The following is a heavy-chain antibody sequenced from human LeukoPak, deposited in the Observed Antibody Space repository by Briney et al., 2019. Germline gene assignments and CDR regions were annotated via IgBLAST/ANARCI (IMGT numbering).Heavy chain of an antibody. Sequence: GGSLRLSCAASGFTFSGYAMSWVRQAPGKGLEWVSAISGSGGSTYYADSVKGRFTISRDNSKNTLYLQMNSLRAEDTAVYYCAKGGVRSCSGGSCYSSYFFPFYFDYWGQGTLVTVSS. V-gene: IGHV3-23*01. D-gene: IGHD2-15*01. J-gene: IGHJ4*02. CDR2: ISGSGGST. CDR3: AKGGVRSCSGGSCYSSYFFPFYFDY. CDR1: GFTFSGYA.